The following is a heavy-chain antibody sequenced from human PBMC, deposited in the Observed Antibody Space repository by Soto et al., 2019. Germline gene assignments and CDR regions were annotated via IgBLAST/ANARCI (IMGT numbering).Heavy chain of an antibody. CDR3: ARVDPVVVIKLGSSAFDI. V-gene: IGHV4-30-4*01. CDR2: IYHGGTT. Sequence: PSETLSLTCTVSGDSINTVNYYWSWIRQSPDKGLEWIGHIYHGGTTYNNPSLTSRVTISVDTSNNQFSLKLSSVTAADTAVYSCARVDPVVVIKLGSSAFDIWGQGTMVTFSS. J-gene: IGHJ3*02. D-gene: IGHD3-22*01. CDR1: GDSINTVNYY.